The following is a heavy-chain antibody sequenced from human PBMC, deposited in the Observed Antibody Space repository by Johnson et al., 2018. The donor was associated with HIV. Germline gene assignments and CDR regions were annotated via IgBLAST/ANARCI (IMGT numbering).Heavy chain of an antibody. CDR3: ARVSDDYGGNPAAWGAFDI. CDR2: INWNGDST. J-gene: IGHJ3*02. D-gene: IGHD4-23*01. Sequence: VQLVESGGGLIRPARSLRLSCAASGFTFDDYGVSWVRHAPGKGLEWVSGINWNGDSTDYADSVKGRFTISRDNAKNSLFLQMNSLRAEDTALYYCARVSDDYGGNPAAWGAFDIWGQGTMVTVSS. CDR1: GFTFDDYG. V-gene: IGHV3-20*04.